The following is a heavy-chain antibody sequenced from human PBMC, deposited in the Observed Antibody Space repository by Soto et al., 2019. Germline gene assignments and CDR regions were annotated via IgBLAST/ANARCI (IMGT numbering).Heavy chain of an antibody. CDR1: GFTFSSYG. Sequence: GGSLRLSCAASGFTFSSYGMHWVRQAPGKGLEWVAVIWYDGSNKYYADSVKGRFTISRDNSMNTLYLQMNSLRAEDTAVYYCARDYDSSGYPRYYFDYWGQGTLVTVSS. J-gene: IGHJ4*02. CDR2: IWYDGSNK. CDR3: ARDYDSSGYPRYYFDY. D-gene: IGHD3-22*01. V-gene: IGHV3-33*01.